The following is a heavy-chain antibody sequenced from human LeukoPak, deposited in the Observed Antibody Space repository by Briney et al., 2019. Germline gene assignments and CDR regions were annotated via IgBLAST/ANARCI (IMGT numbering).Heavy chain of an antibody. CDR2: INPNSGGT. CDR3: APGAAMVGPYYFDY. J-gene: IGHJ4*02. V-gene: IGHV1-2*02. Sequence: ASVKVSCKASGYTFTGYCLHWVRQAPGQGLEWMGWINPNSGGTNYAQKFQGRVTMTRDTSISTAYMELSRLRSDDTAVYYCAPGAAMVGPYYFDYWGQGTLVTVSS. CDR1: GYTFTGYC. D-gene: IGHD5-18*01.